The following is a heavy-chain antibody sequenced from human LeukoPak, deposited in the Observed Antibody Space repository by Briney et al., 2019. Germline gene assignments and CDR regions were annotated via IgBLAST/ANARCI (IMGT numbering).Heavy chain of an antibody. V-gene: IGHV3-30*18. CDR3: AKGDSSGWTALDY. D-gene: IGHD6-19*01. CDR2: ISYDGSNK. J-gene: IGHJ4*02. Sequence: GGSLRLSCAASGFTFRSYGMRWVRQAPGKGLEWVPVISYDGSNKYYADSVKGRFTISRDNSKNTLYLQMNSLRAEDTAVYYCAKGDSSGWTALDYWGQGTLVTVSS. CDR1: GFTFRSYG.